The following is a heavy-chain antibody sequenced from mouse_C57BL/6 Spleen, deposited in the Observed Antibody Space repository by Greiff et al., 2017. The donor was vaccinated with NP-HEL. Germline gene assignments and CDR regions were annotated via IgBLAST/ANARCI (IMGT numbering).Heavy chain of an antibody. Sequence: VHLVESGPGLVAPSQSLSITCTVSGFSLTSYGVHWVRQPPGKGLEWLVVIWSDGSTTYNSALKSRLSISKDNSKSQVFLKMNSLQTDDTAMYYCARHRGNYGYAMDYWGQGTSVTVSS. CDR1: GFSLTSYG. D-gene: IGHD2-1*01. J-gene: IGHJ4*01. CDR3: ARHRGNYGYAMDY. V-gene: IGHV2-6-1*01. CDR2: IWSDGST.